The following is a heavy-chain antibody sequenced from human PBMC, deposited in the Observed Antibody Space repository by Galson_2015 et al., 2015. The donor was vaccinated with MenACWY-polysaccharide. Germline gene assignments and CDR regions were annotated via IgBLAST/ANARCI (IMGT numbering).Heavy chain of an antibody. J-gene: IGHJ4*02. V-gene: IGHV3-74*01. D-gene: IGHD1-26*01. CDR3: AKDLHYLALDY. Sequence: SLRLSCAASGFTFSSYWMVWVRHAPGKGLAWVSRINNIGSSIAYADSVKGRFTISRDNAKNSLYLQLSSLRADDTAVYYCAKDLHYLALDYWGRGVLVTVSS. CDR1: GFTFSSYW. CDR2: INNIGSSI.